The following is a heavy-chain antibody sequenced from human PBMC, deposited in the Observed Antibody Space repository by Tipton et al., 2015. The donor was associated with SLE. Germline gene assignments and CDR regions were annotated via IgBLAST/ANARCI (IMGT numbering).Heavy chain of an antibody. Sequence: SLRLSCTGSRVTLGDFAVTWVRQVPGKGLEWVSVLYKGDKTYYADSVKGRFTISRDISENTLYLHMTSLRVEDTAVYYCGRDQANNNNYGILYWGQGSLVTVSS. CDR3: GRDQANNNNYGILY. J-gene: IGHJ4*02. CDR2: LYKGDKT. V-gene: IGHV3-53*01. CDR1: RVTLGDFA. D-gene: IGHD4-17*01.